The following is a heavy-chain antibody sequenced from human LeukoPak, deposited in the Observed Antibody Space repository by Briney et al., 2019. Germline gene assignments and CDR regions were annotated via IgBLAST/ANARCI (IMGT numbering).Heavy chain of an antibody. D-gene: IGHD6-19*01. CDR3: ARDSSGWYED. Sequence: PSETLSLTCTVSGYSISSGYYWGCIRQPPGKGLEWIGSIYHSGSTYYSPSLKSRVTISVDTSKNQFSLKLSSVTAADTAVYYCARDSSGWYEDWGQGTLVTVSS. CDR2: IYHSGST. J-gene: IGHJ4*02. V-gene: IGHV4-38-2*02. CDR1: GYSISSGYY.